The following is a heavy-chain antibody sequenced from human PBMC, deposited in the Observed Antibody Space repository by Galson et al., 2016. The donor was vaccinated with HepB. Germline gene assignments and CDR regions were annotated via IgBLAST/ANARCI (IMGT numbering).Heavy chain of an antibody. CDR2: ISAYNGNP. V-gene: IGHV1-18*01. CDR3: ARGRNGKIDY. Sequence: SVKVSCKASGYTFSTYGISWARQAPGQGLEWMAWISAYNGNPNYAQKFEGRVSMSTDTSTGPAYMDLTSLRSHDTAVYFCARGRNGKIDYWGQGTPVTVSS. D-gene: IGHD5-24*01. J-gene: IGHJ4*02. CDR1: GYTFSTYG.